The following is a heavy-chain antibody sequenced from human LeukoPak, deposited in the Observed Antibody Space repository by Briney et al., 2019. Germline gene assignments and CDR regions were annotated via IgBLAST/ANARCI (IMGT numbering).Heavy chain of an antibody. CDR2: ITGTDHSM. CDR1: GFIFGDYY. Sequence: GGSLRLSCDASGFIFGDYYMSWIRQAPGKGLEWLSYITGTDHSMRYADSVKGRFAISRDNGKNSLYLQLNSLRAEDTAVYYCARGHCNSRNCYWHFDLWGRGTRVTVSS. D-gene: IGHD2/OR15-2a*01. CDR3: ARGHCNSRNCYWHFDL. J-gene: IGHJ2*01. V-gene: IGHV3-11*01.